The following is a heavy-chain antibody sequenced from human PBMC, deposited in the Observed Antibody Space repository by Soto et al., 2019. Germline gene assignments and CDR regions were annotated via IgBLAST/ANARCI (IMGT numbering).Heavy chain of an antibody. CDR3: ARGVRDSSNLSKD. J-gene: IGHJ4*02. D-gene: IGHD6-13*01. Sequence: QVQLVESGGDVVQPGKSLRLSCAASGFTFRSYAMHWVRQTPGKGLEWVAVISYDGSNKYHADSVKGRFTTSRDNSNNTLYLQMNSLRAEDTAVYYCARGVRDSSNLSKDWGQGTLVTVSS. V-gene: IGHV3-30-3*01. CDR1: GFTFRSYA. CDR2: ISYDGSNK.